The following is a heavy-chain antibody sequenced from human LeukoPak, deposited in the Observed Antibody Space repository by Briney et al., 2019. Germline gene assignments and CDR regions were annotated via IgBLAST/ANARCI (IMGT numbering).Heavy chain of an antibody. CDR3: ARGGGAGVNWNYV. V-gene: IGHV1-69*06. CDR1: GGTFSSYA. Sequence: SVKVSCKASGGTFSSYAISWVRQAPGQGFEWMGGIIPIFGTANYAQKFQGRVTITADKSTSTAYMELSSLRSEDTAVYYCARGGGAGVNWNYVWGQGTLVTVSS. CDR2: IIPIFGTA. D-gene: IGHD1-7*01. J-gene: IGHJ4*02.